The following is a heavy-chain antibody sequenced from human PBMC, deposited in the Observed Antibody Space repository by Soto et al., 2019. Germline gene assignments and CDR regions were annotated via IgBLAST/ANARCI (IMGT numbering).Heavy chain of an antibody. CDR2: IIPIFGTA. D-gene: IGHD1-26*01. J-gene: IGHJ3*02. Sequence: ASVKVSCKASGGTFSSYAISWVRQAPGQGLEWMGGIIPIFGTANYAQKFQGRVTITADESTTTAYMELSSLRSEDTAVYYWGRVLLGRAKKTPRHAFDIWGQGTMVTVSS. CDR1: GGTFSSYA. V-gene: IGHV1-69*13. CDR3: GRVLLGRAKKTPRHAFDI.